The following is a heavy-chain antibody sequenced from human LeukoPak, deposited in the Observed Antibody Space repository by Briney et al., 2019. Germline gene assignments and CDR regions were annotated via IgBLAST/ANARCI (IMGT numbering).Heavy chain of an antibody. J-gene: IGHJ6*02. CDR1: GFSFSSYS. D-gene: IGHD3-10*01. V-gene: IGHV3-48*01. CDR3: ARGHQGYGSEIYYYYYGMDV. CDR2: ISSSSSTV. Sequence: GGSLRFSCAASGFSFSSYSMNWVRQAPGKGLEWVSYISSSSSTVYYADSVKGRFTIYRDNAKNSLYLQMNSLRAEDTAVYYCARGHQGYGSEIYYYYYGMDVWGQGTTVTVSS.